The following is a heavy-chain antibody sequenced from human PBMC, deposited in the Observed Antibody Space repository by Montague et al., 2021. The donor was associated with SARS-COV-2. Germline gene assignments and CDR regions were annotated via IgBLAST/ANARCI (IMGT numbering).Heavy chain of an antibody. CDR3: ARHKRWRIAAAGRDFDY. V-gene: IGHV4-39*01. D-gene: IGHD6-13*01. J-gene: IGHJ4*02. CDR1: SGSISSSSYY. Sequence: SETLSLTCTVSSGSISSSSYYWGWIRQPPGKGLEWIGSIYYSGSTYYXXXLKSRVTISVDTSKNQFSLKLSSATAADTAVYYCARHKRWRIAAAGRDFDYWGQGTLVTVSS. CDR2: IYYSGST.